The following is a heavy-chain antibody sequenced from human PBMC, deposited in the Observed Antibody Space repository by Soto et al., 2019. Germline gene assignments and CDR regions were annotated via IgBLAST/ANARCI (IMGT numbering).Heavy chain of an antibody. J-gene: IGHJ6*02. Sequence: SVDVSCKSSGGTFSSNSISWVRQAPGQGLEWMGGIIPIFGTANYAQKFQGRVTITADESTSTAYMELSSLRSEDTAVYYCARDRAGRRFGELLGGMDVWGQGTTVTVSS. CDR3: ARDRAGRRFGELLGGMDV. V-gene: IGHV1-69*13. D-gene: IGHD3-10*01. CDR2: IIPIFGTA. CDR1: GGTFSSNS.